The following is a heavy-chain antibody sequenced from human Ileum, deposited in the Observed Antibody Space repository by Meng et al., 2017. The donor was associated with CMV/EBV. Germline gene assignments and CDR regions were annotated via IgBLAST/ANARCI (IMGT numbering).Heavy chain of an antibody. J-gene: IGHJ4*02. CDR3: AKHSTGWYYFDH. CDR1: GFTFSSYA. V-gene: IGHV3-23*03. D-gene: IGHD6-19*01. Sequence: SCGASGFTFSSYAMTWVRQAPGGGLEWVSIIYSDGSTTYYADSVKGRFTMSRDNSRNTLYLQMNSLRAEDTAIYYCAKHSTGWYYFDHWGQGTLVTVSS. CDR2: IYSDGSTT.